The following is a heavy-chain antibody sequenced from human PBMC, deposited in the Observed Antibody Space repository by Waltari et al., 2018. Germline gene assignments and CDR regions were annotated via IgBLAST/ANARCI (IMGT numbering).Heavy chain of an antibody. CDR1: GGSISSHY. D-gene: IGHD1-7*01. Sequence: QVQLQESGPGLVKPSETLSLTCTVSGGSISSHYWSWIRQPPGKGLEWIGYIYYSGSTNYNPSLKSRVTISVDTSKNQFSLKLSSVTAADTAVYYCAREELPSVYWGQRTLVTVSS. CDR2: IYYSGST. V-gene: IGHV4-59*11. CDR3: AREELPSVY. J-gene: IGHJ4*02.